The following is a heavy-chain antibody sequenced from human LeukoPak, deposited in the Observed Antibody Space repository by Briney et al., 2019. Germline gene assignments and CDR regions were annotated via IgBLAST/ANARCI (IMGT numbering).Heavy chain of an antibody. CDR2: ISWNSGSI. J-gene: IGHJ4*02. V-gene: IGHV3-9*03. CDR1: GFTFSSYA. Sequence: PGGSLRLSCAASGFTFSSYAMHWVRQAPGKGLEWVSGISWNSGSIGYADSVKGRFTISRDNAKNSLYLQMNSLRAEDMALYYCAKGATDIVVVPADYFDYWGQGTLVTVSS. D-gene: IGHD2-2*01. CDR3: AKGATDIVVVPADYFDY.